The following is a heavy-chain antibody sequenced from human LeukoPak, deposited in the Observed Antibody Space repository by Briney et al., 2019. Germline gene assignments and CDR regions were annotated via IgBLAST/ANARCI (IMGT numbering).Heavy chain of an antibody. J-gene: IGHJ5*02. D-gene: IGHD6-19*01. Sequence: MSSETLSLTCAVYGGSFSGYYWSWIRQPPGKGLEWIGEINHSGSTNYNPSLKSRVTISVDTSKNQFSLKLSSVTAADTAVYYCARRGSGWYDWFDPWGQGTLVTVSS. CDR3: ARRGSGWYDWFDP. CDR2: INHSGST. V-gene: IGHV4-34*01. CDR1: GGSFSGYY.